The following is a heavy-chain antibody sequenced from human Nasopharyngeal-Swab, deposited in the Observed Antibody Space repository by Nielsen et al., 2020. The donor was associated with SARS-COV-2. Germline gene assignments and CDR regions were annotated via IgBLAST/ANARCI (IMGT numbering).Heavy chain of an antibody. CDR2: ISYSGST. J-gene: IGHJ3*02. D-gene: IGHD3-22*01. V-gene: IGHV4-39*01. Sequence: SETLSLTCTVSGGSISSSSYYWGWIRQPPGKGLEWIGRISYSGSTYYNPSLKSRVTISVDTSKNQFSLKLSSVTAADTAVYYCARLYAGYYDSSGYFSGHAFDIWGQGTMVTVSS. CDR1: GGSISSSSYY. CDR3: ARLYAGYYDSSGYFSGHAFDI.